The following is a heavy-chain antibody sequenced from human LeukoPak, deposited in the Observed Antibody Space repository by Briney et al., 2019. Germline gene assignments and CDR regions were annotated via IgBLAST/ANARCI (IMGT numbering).Heavy chain of an antibody. J-gene: IGHJ6*03. Sequence: SETLSPTCTVSGGSISSYYWSWIRQPAGKGLEWIGRIYTSGSTNYNPSLKSRVTISVDKSKNQFSLKLSSVTAADTAVYYCASHGKQYYYYYMDVWGKGTTVTVSS. D-gene: IGHD4-23*01. CDR1: GGSISSYY. CDR3: ASHGKQYYYYYMDV. V-gene: IGHV4-4*07. CDR2: IYTSGST.